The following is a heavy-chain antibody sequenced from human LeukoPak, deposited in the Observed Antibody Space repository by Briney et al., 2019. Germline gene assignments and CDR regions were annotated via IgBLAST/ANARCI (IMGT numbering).Heavy chain of an antibody. CDR1: GDSISSNSAA. CDR3: ATGNGHTCGSYYFDY. J-gene: IGHJ4*02. CDR2: IYYRSKWYN. Sequence: SQTLSLICAISGDSISSNSAAWNWIRQSPSRGLEWLGRIYYRSKWYNDYAESVKSRITVNPDTSKNQFSLQLNSVTPEDTAVYFCATGNGHTCGSYYFDYWGQGTLVTVSS. D-gene: IGHD5-18*01. V-gene: IGHV6-1*01.